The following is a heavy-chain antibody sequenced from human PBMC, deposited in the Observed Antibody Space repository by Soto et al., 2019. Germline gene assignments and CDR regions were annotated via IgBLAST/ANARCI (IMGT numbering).Heavy chain of an antibody. CDR1: GGTFSSYT. V-gene: IGHV1-69*02. Sequence: GASVKVSCKASGGTFSSYTISWVRQAPGQGLEWMGRIIPILGIANYAQKFQGRVTITADKSTSTAYMDLSSLRSEDTAVYYCARIGIASSGYLFDPWGQGSLVIVSS. J-gene: IGHJ5*02. D-gene: IGHD3-22*01. CDR3: ARIGIASSGYLFDP. CDR2: IIPILGIA.